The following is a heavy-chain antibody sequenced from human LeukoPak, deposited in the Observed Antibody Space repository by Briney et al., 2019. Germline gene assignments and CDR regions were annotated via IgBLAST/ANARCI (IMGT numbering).Heavy chain of an antibody. D-gene: IGHD2-21*02. Sequence: PSETLSLTCTVCGGSISNYYGSWVREPPGKGGEGIWSIYDSGTTNYTPSLKTRFTISVDTSKNQFSLKLSSVTAADTAVYYCARARDSTYGSFDYWGQGTLVTVSS. J-gene: IGHJ4*02. CDR3: ARARDSTYGSFDY. CDR1: GGSISNYY. V-gene: IGHV4-59*01. CDR2: IYDSGTT.